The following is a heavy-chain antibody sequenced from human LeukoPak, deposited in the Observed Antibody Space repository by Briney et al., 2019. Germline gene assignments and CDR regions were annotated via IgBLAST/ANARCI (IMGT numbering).Heavy chain of an antibody. CDR3: ARAYYCSSTSCYKVYYYGMDV. J-gene: IGHJ6*02. Sequence: SETLSLTCAVYGGCFSGYYWSWIRQPPGKGLEWIGEINHSGSTNYNPSLKSRVTISVDTSKNQFSLKLSSVTAADTAVYYCARAYYCSSTSCYKVYYYGMDVWGQGTTVTVSS. CDR1: GGCFSGYY. V-gene: IGHV4-34*01. D-gene: IGHD2-2*02. CDR2: INHSGST.